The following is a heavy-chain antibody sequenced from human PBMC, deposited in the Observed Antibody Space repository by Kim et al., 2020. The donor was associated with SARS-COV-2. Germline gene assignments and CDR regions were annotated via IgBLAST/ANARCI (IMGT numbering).Heavy chain of an antibody. CDR1: GFTFDDYA. D-gene: IGHD3-22*01. J-gene: IGHJ4*02. CDR3: AKDTTTNYYDSSGLDY. Sequence: GGSLRLSCAASGFTFDDYAMHWVRQAPGKGLEWVSGISWDSGSIGYADSVKGRFTISRDNAKNSLYLQMNSLRAEDTALYYCAKDTTTNYYDSSGLDYWGQGTLVTVSS. V-gene: IGHV3-9*01. CDR2: ISWDSGSI.